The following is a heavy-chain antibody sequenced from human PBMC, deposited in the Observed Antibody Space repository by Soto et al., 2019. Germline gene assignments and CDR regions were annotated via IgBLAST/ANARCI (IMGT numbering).Heavy chain of an antibody. D-gene: IGHD3-16*01. V-gene: IGHV4-31*03. Sequence: SETLSLTCTVSGGSISSGGYYWSWIRQHPGKGLEWIGYIYYSGSTYYNPSLKSRVTISVDTSKNQFSLKLSSVTAADTAVYYCARDRSDLGGPEPETKNWFDPWGQGTLVTVSS. CDR1: GGSISSGGYY. CDR3: ARDRSDLGGPEPETKNWFDP. CDR2: IYYSGST. J-gene: IGHJ5*02.